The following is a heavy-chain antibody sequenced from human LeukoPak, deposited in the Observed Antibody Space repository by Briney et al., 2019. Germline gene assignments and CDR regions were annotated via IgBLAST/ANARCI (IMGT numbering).Heavy chain of an antibody. CDR2: INPSGGST. CDR1: GYTLTSYY. Sequence: GASVKVSCKASGYTLTSYYMHWVRQAPGQGLEWMGIINPSGGSTSYAQKFQGRVTMTRDMSTSTVYMELSSLRSEDTAVYYCARVFHYYDSSGYYYVFDYWGQGTLVTVSS. CDR3: ARVFHYYDSSGYYYVFDY. D-gene: IGHD3-22*01. J-gene: IGHJ4*02. V-gene: IGHV1-46*01.